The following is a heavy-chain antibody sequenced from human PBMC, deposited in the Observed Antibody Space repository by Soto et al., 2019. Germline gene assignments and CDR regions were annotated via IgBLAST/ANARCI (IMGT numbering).Heavy chain of an antibody. Sequence: GGSLRLSCAASGFTFSSYSMNWVRQAPGKGLEWVSSISSSSSYIYYADSVKGRFTISRDNAKNSLYLQMNSLRAEDTAVYYCARDRGEFYNNFDYWGQGTLVTVSS. CDR3: ARDRGEFYNNFDY. J-gene: IGHJ4*02. V-gene: IGHV3-21*01. D-gene: IGHD3-10*01. CDR1: GFTFSSYS. CDR2: ISSSSSYI.